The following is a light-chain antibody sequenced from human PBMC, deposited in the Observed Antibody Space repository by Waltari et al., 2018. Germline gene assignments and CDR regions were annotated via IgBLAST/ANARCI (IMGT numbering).Light chain of an antibody. CDR3: AAWDDTLNGRWE. Sequence: QSVLTQPPSASATPGQRVTISCSGSSSNIGSNIFTWYQQVPGTTPKLLIYRNDQRPSGVPDRFSGSKSGTSASLAISGLRSEDEADYYCAAWDDTLNGRWEFGGGTKLTVL. CDR2: RND. V-gene: IGLV1-44*01. J-gene: IGLJ3*02. CDR1: SSNIGSNI.